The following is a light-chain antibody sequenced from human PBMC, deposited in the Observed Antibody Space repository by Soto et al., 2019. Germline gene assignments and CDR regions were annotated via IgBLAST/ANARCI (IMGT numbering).Light chain of an antibody. J-gene: IGLJ3*02. V-gene: IGLV1-51*01. CDR2: DNN. CDR3: GTWDSSLSAWV. Sequence: QSVLTQPPSVSAAPRQKVTISCSGSSSNIRNNYVSWYQQLPGTAPKLLIYDNNKRPSGIPDRFSGSKSGTSATLGITGLQTGDEADYYCGTWDSSLSAWVFGGGTQLTVL. CDR1: SSNIRNNY.